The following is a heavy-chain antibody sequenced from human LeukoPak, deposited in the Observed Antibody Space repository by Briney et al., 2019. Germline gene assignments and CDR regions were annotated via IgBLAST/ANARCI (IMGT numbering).Heavy chain of an antibody. Sequence: ASVKVSCTSSGPTFTMYGISWVRQAPGQGLEWMGWISGYNGNTKYTQKLQGRVTMTTDTSTNTAYMELRSLRSDDTAVYYCARDKDVAVAGTIDDAFDIWGQGTMVTVSA. V-gene: IGHV1-18*01. CDR1: GPTFTMYG. CDR2: ISGYNGNT. CDR3: ARDKDVAVAGTIDDAFDI. D-gene: IGHD6-19*01. J-gene: IGHJ3*02.